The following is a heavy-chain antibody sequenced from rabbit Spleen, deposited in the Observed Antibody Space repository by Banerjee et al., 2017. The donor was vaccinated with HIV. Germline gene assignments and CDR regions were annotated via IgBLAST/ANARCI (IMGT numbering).Heavy chain of an antibody. CDR2: IYTGSGAS. V-gene: IGHV1S40*01. J-gene: IGHJ4*01. CDR1: GFSFSNKAV. Sequence: QSLEESGGDLVKPGASLTLTCKASGFSFSNKAVMCWVRQAPGKGLEWIASIYTGSGASYYASWAKGRFTVSKTTSTTVTLQMTRLTAADTAAYFCARSINWANRGLNLWGQGTLVTVS. D-gene: IGHD1-1*01. CDR3: ARSINWANRGLNL.